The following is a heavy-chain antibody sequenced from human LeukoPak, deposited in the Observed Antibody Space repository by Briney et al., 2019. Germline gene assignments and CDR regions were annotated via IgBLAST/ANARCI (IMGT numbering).Heavy chain of an antibody. Sequence: ASVKVSCKASGYTFTSYDINWVRQAPGQGLEWMGWMNPNSGNTGYAQKFQGRVTITRNTSISTACMELSSLRSEDTAVYFCARALVDGGNSEAFDYWGQGTLVTVSS. CDR3: ARALVDGGNSEAFDY. CDR1: GYTFTSYD. D-gene: IGHD4-23*01. J-gene: IGHJ4*02. V-gene: IGHV1-8*03. CDR2: MNPNSGNT.